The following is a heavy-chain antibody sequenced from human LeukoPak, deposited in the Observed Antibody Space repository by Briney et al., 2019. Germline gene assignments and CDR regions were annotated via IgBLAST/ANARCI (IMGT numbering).Heavy chain of an antibody. J-gene: IGHJ4*02. D-gene: IGHD6-19*01. CDR3: LRVSSTVAGSDYLDY. CDR2: IRKKTNRYTT. CDR1: GFTFSDHF. Sequence: GGSLRLSCEASGFTFSDHFMDWVRQAPGKGLEWVGRIRKKTNRYTTQYAASVQGKFTISRDDSRNSVYLQMNSLETDDTAVYYCLRVSSTVAGSDYLDYWGQGTPVTVSS. V-gene: IGHV3-72*01.